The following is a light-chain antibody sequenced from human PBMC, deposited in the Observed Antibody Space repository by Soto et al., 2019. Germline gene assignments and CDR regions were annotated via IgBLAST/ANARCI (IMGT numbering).Light chain of an antibody. Sequence: DIQMTQSPSSLSAPVGDRVTITCRASQGISTYLAWFQQRPGEVPKLLIYAASTLQSGVSSRFRGSGSGTQFTLTISSLQPDDVATYYCQKYNNDPTWTFGQGTRVEIK. CDR3: QKYNNDPTWT. V-gene: IGKV1-27*01. J-gene: IGKJ1*01. CDR1: QGISTY. CDR2: AAS.